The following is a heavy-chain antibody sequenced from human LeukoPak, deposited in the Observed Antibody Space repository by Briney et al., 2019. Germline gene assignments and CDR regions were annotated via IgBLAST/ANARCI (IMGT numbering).Heavy chain of an antibody. D-gene: IGHD3-16*01. CDR1: GFTISSYW. V-gene: IGHV3-7*03. CDR3: ARGGGLDV. Sequence: GGSLRVSCAASGFTISSYWMRWARQAPGKGLEWVASVNHNGNVNYYVGSVKGRFTISRDNAKNSLYLQMSNLRAEDTAVYFCARGGGLDVWGQGATVTVSS. CDR2: VNHNGNVN. J-gene: IGHJ6*02.